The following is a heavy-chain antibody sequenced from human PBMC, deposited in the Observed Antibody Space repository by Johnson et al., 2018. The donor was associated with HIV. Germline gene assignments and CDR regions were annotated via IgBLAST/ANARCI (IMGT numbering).Heavy chain of an antibody. CDR2: ISYDGSNK. D-gene: IGHD5-18*01. Sequence: QVQLVESGGGVVQPGRSLRLSCAASGFTFSSYGMHWVRQAPGKGLEWVAVISYDGSNKYYADSVKGRFTISRDNSKNTLYLQMNSLRAEDTAVYYCAKDRSLGGYSYGDFGSSAFDIWGQGTMVTVSS. V-gene: IGHV3-30*18. J-gene: IGHJ3*02. CDR3: AKDRSLGGYSYGDFGSSAFDI. CDR1: GFTFSSYG.